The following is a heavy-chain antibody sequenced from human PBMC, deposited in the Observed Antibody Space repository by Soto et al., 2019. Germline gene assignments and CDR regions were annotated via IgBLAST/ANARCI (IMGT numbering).Heavy chain of an antibody. CDR3: ARVHLGGIAAAGTDFDY. Sequence: QVQLVQSGAEVKKPGASVKVSCKASGYTFTSYGISWVRQAPGQGLEWMGWISAYNGNTNYAQKLQGRVTMTTDTATSTAYMELRSLRSDDTAVYYCARVHLGGIAAAGTDFDYWGQGTLVTVSS. D-gene: IGHD6-13*01. V-gene: IGHV1-18*01. CDR2: ISAYNGNT. J-gene: IGHJ4*02. CDR1: GYTFTSYG.